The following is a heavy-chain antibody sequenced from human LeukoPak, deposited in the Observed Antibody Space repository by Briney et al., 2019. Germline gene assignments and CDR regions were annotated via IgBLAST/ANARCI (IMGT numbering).Heavy chain of an antibody. Sequence: PGAALRLSCAASGFTFSDYHMNWIRQAPGKGLEWVSYISPGGNTIYFADSVNGRFTLSRDSARNSLSLQMNSLTAEDTAVYYCAAGRDIAVAGPGGYFDYWGRGTLVTVSS. CDR3: AAGRDIAVAGPGGYFDY. V-gene: IGHV3-11*01. CDR1: GFTFSDYH. D-gene: IGHD6-19*01. J-gene: IGHJ4*02. CDR2: ISPGGNTI.